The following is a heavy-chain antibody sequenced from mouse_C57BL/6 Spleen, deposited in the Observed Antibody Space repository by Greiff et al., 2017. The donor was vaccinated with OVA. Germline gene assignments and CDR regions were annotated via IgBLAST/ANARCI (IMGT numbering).Heavy chain of an antibody. J-gene: IGHJ4*01. D-gene: IGHD2-4*01. V-gene: IGHV1-26*01. CDR3: ARCLYYDYAYYAMDY. CDR2: INPNNGGT. CDR1: GYTFTDYY. Sequence: EVQLQQSGPELVKPGASVKISCKASGYTFTDYYMNWVKQSPGKSLEWIGDINPNNGGTSYNQKFKGKATLTVDKSSSTAYMELRSLTSEDSAVYYCARCLYYDYAYYAMDYWGQGTSVTVSS.